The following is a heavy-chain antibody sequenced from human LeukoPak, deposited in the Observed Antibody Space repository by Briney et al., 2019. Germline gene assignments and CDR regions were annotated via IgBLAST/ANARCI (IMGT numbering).Heavy chain of an antibody. CDR3: ARDVVGSLDY. D-gene: IGHD1-26*01. J-gene: IGHJ4*02. CDR1: GFTFSTYW. V-gene: IGHV3-7*01. CDR2: IKGDDSAR. Sequence: GGSLRLSCAASGFTFSTYWMAWVRQAPGKGLEWVANIKGDDSARHQADSVKGRFTISRENAQNSWYLQMSSLRGEDAAIYYCARDVVGSLDYWGQGTLVTVSS.